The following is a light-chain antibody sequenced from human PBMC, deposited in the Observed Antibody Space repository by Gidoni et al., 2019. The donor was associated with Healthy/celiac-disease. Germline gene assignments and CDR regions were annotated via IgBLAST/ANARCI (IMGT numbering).Light chain of an antibody. CDR1: SSDVGGYNY. CDR3: SSYTRSSTLV. Sequence: QSALTQPASVSGSPGQSITISCTGTSSDVGGYNYVSWYQQHPGKAPKLMINEVSNRPSGVSTRFSGSKSGNPASLPISGLQAEDEADYYCSSYTRSSTLVFGTGTKVTVL. CDR2: EVS. J-gene: IGLJ1*01. V-gene: IGLV2-14*01.